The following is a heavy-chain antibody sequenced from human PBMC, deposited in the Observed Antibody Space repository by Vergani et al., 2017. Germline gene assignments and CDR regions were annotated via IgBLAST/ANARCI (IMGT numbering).Heavy chain of an antibody. J-gene: IGHJ6*03. Sequence: QVQLQESGPGLVKPSETLYLPCTVPGGSISSYYWSWIRPPPGKGLEWIGYIYYSGSTNYNPSLKSRVTISVDTSMNQFSLKLSSVTAADTAVYYCARGNYDFWSGYYNHYYYYYMDVWGKGP. V-gene: IGHV4-59*01. CDR2: IYYSGST. CDR3: ARGNYDFWSGYYNHYYYYYMDV. CDR1: GGSISSYY. D-gene: IGHD3-3*01.